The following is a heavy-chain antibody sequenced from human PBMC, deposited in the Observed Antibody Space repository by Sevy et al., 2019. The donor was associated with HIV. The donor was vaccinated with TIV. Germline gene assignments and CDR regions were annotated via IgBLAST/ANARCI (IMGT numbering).Heavy chain of an antibody. D-gene: IGHD3-22*01. CDR3: ASIGGGNYYDSSGYSYFDY. CDR2: INPNSGGT. V-gene: IGHV1-2*06. J-gene: IGHJ4*02. CDR1: GYTFTGYY. Sequence: ASVKVSCKASGYTFTGYYMHWVRQAPGQGLEWMGRINPNSGGTNYAQKFQGRVTMTRDTSISTAYMGLSRLRSDDTAVYYCASIGGGNYYDSSGYSYFDYWGQGTLVTVSS.